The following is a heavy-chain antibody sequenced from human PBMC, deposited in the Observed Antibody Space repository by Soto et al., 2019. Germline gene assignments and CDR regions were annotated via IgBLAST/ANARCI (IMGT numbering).Heavy chain of an antibody. V-gene: IGHV4-59*08. D-gene: IGHD3-10*01. J-gene: IGHJ6*02. CDR2: IHHSGST. CDR3: ARQGFGQLHGLVDV. CDR1: GGSITSHY. Sequence: SETLSLTCSVSGGSITSHYCSWFRQPPGKGLEWIGYIHHSGSTSYNPSLKSRVTMSVGTSKNQFSLKVSSATAADTALYYCARQGFGQLHGLVDVWGPGTTVTVS.